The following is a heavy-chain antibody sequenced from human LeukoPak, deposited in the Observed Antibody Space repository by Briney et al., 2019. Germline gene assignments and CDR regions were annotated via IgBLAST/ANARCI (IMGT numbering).Heavy chain of an antibody. Sequence: PGGSLRLSCAASGFTFSSHAMSWVRQAPGKGLEWVAVISYDGSNKYYADSVKGRFTISRDNSKNTLYLQMNSLRAEDTAVYYCAPRGSGWYFDYWGQGNLVTVSS. CDR1: GFTFSSHA. D-gene: IGHD6-19*01. V-gene: IGHV3-30-3*01. J-gene: IGHJ4*02. CDR3: APRGSGWYFDY. CDR2: ISYDGSNK.